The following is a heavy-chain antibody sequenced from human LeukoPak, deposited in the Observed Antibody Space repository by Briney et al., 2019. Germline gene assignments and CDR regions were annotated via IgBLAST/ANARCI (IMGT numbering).Heavy chain of an antibody. V-gene: IGHV3-30*18. CDR2: ISYDGSNK. D-gene: IGHD2-2*01. CDR3: AKTLGYCSSTSCHEEH. J-gene: IGHJ1*01. Sequence: PGGSLRLSCAASGFTFSSYGMHWVHQAPGKGLEWVAVISYDGSNKYYADSVKGRFTISRDNSKNTLYLQMNSLRAEDTAVYYCAKTLGYCSSTSCHEEHWGQGTLVTVSS. CDR1: GFTFSSYG.